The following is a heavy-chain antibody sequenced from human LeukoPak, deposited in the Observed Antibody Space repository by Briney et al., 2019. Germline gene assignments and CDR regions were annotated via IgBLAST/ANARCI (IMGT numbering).Heavy chain of an antibody. J-gene: IGHJ4*02. CDR3: ARTKRVDYFDL. CDR1: GGSFSGYY. Sequence: SETLSLTCAVYGGSFSGYYWSWIRQPPGKGLEWIAYIYDSGTTDYNPSLKSRVAISVDTSKNQFSLKLSSVTAADTAVYYCARTKRVDYFDLWGQGTLVTVSS. D-gene: IGHD2-15*01. CDR2: IYDSGTT. V-gene: IGHV4-59*01.